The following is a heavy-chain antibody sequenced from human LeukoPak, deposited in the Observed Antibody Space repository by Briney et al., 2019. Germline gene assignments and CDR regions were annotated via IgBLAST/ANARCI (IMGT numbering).Heavy chain of an antibody. CDR1: GFTFSSYW. V-gene: IGHV3-7*01. D-gene: IGHD3-22*01. J-gene: IGHJ4*02. CDR3: ARAYYYDSSGYHTSFDY. CDR2: IKQDGSEK. Sequence: GGSLRLSCAASGFTFSSYWMSWVRQAPGKGLEWVANIKQDGSEKYYVDSVKGRFTISRDNAKNSLYLQMNSLRAEDTAVYYCARAYYYDSSGYHTSFDYRGQGTLVTVSS.